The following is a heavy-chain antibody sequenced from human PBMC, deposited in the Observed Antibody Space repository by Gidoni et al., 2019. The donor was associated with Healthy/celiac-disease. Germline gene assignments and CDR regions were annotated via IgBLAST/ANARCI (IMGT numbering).Heavy chain of an antibody. CDR1: GFPFSSYA. CDR2: ISGSGGST. J-gene: IGHJ4*02. CDR3: AKSRERSAMVTTPFDY. Sequence: EVQLLESGGGLVQPGGSLRLSCAASGFPFSSYAMSWVRQAPGKGLEWVSAISGSGGSTYYADSVKGRFTISRDNSKNTLYLQMNSLRAEDTAVYYCAKSRERSAMVTTPFDYWGQGTLVTVSS. V-gene: IGHV3-23*01. D-gene: IGHD5-18*01.